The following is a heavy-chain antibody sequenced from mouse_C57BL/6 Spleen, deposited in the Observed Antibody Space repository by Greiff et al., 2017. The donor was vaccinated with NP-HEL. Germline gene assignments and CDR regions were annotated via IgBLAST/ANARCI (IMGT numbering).Heavy chain of an antibody. CDR2: INPSTGGT. D-gene: IGHD1-3*01. CDR1: GYSFTGYY. V-gene: IGHV1-42*01. CDR3: ARELLYAMDY. J-gene: IGHJ4*01. Sequence: VHVKQSGPELVKPGASVKISCKASGYSFTGYYMNWVKQSPEKSLEWIGEINPSTGGTTYNQKFKAKATLTVDKSSSTAYMQLKSLTSEDSAVYYCARELLYAMDYWGQGTSVTVSS.